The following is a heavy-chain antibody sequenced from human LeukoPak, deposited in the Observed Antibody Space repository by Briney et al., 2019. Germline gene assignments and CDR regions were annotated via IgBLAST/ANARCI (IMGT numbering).Heavy chain of an antibody. CDR1: GFTVSSNY. CDR3: ARVGTLYSSSYYFDY. CDR2: IYSGGST. D-gene: IGHD6-6*01. V-gene: IGHV3-53*01. Sequence: GGSLRLSWAASGFTVSSNYMSWVRQAPGKGLEWVSVIYSGGSTYYADSVKGRFTISRDNSKNTLYLQMNSLRAEDTAVYYCARVGTLYSSSYYFDYWGQGTLVTVSS. J-gene: IGHJ4*02.